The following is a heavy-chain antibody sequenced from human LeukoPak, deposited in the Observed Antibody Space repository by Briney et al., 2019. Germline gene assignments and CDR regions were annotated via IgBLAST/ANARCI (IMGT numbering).Heavy chain of an antibody. CDR3: ARMSSTSCYESPWGRNSDAFDI. Sequence: ASVKVSCKASGYTFTSYDINWVRQATGQGLEWMGWMNPNSGNTGYAQKFQGRVTMTRNTSISTAYMELSSLRSEDTAVYYCARMSSTSCYESPWGRNSDAFDIWGQGTMVTVSS. J-gene: IGHJ3*02. CDR1: GYTFTSYD. V-gene: IGHV1-8*01. D-gene: IGHD2-2*01. CDR2: MNPNSGNT.